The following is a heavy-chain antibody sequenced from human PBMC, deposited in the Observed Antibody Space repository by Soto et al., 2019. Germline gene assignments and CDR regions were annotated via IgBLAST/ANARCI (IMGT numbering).Heavy chain of an antibody. CDR3: VEGGYDLGH. Sequence: QLQLVESGGGLVKPGGSLTLSCEVSGFTFSDFAMTWIRQAPGKGLEWVSYISSTGTTAYNAASVKGRFTISSDNAKKSLFLQMNSLEAEDTAVYSCVEGGYDLGHWGQGTLVTVSS. CDR2: ISSTGTTA. J-gene: IGHJ1*01. CDR1: GFTFSDFA. D-gene: IGHD5-12*01. V-gene: IGHV3-11*01.